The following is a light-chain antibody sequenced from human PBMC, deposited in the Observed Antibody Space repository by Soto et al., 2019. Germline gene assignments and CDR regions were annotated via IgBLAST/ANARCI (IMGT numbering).Light chain of an antibody. CDR3: QQYNNWAPLT. CDR2: GAS. CDR1: QSVSSN. Sequence: EIVMTQSPATLSVSPGERATLSCRASQSVSSNLAWYQQKPGQAPRLLIYGASTRATGIPASFSGSGSGTEFTLIISSLQSEDFAVYYCQQYNNWAPLTFGGGSKVEIK. J-gene: IGKJ4*01. V-gene: IGKV3-15*01.